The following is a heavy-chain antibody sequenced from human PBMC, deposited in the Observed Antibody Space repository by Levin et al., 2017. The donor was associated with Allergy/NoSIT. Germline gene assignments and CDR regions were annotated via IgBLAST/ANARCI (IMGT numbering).Heavy chain of an antibody. V-gene: IGHV3-23*01. CDR1: GFTFSSYA. D-gene: IGHD6-13*01. Sequence: PGESLKISCAASGFTFSSYAMSWVRQAPGKGLEWVSAISGSGGSAYYADSVKGRFTISRDNSKNTLYLQMNSLRAEDTAVYYCAKAAGLAAAGEWGDYWAQGTLVTVSS. J-gene: IGHJ4*02. CDR3: AKAAGLAAAGEWGDY. CDR2: ISGSGGSA.